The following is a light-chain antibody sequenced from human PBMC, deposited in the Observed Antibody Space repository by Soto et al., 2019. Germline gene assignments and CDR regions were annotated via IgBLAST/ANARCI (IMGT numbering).Light chain of an antibody. CDR1: QGIGNY. Sequence: DIQMTQSPSSLSASVGDSVTITCRASQGIGNYLAWYQQKPGKVPKLLIYAASTLQSGVPSRFSGSGSGTDFTLTISSLQPEDVATYYCQKYKSALRTFGQGTKVEIK. J-gene: IGKJ1*01. CDR2: AAS. CDR3: QKYKSALRT. V-gene: IGKV1-27*01.